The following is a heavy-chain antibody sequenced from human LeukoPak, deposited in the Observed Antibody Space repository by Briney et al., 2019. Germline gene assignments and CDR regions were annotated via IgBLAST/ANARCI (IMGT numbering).Heavy chain of an antibody. Sequence: PSETLSLTCTVSGGSISSGSYYWSWIRQPAGKGLEWIGRICTSGSTNYNPSLKSRVTISVDTSKNQFSLKLSSVTAADTAVYYCARVVRVQLERQGWFDPWGQGTLVTVSS. CDR1: GGSISSGSYY. CDR2: ICTSGST. J-gene: IGHJ5*02. CDR3: ARVVRVQLERQGWFDP. D-gene: IGHD1-1*01. V-gene: IGHV4-61*02.